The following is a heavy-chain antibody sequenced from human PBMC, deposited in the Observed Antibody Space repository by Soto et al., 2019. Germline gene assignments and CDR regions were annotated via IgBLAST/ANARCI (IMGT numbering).Heavy chain of an antibody. D-gene: IGHD5-18*01. J-gene: IGHJ2*01. CDR2: ISYDGSNK. CDR1: GFTFSSYA. Sequence: QVQLVESGGGVVQPGRSLRLSCAASGFTFSSYAMHCVRPAPGKGLEWVAVISYDGSNKYYADSVKGRFTISRDNSKNTLYLQMNRMRAEDTAVYYCARDPLWGTAMVLWYFDLWGRGTLVTVSS. V-gene: IGHV3-30-3*01. CDR3: ARDPLWGTAMVLWYFDL.